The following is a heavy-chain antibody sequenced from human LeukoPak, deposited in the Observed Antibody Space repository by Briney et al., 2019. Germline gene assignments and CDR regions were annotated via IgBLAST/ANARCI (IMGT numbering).Heavy chain of an antibody. CDR3: ARGRYSSGWYY. J-gene: IGHJ4*02. V-gene: IGHV4-34*01. CDR2: INHSGST. CDR1: GGSFSGYY. D-gene: IGHD6-19*01. Sequence: PSETLSLTCAVYGGSFSGYYWSWIRQPPGKGLEWIGEINHSGSTNYYPSLKSRVTISVDTSKNQFSLKLSSVTAADTAVYYCARGRYSSGWYYWGQGTLVTVSS.